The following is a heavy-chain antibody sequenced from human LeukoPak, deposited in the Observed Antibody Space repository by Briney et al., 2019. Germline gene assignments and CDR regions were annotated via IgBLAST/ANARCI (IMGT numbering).Heavy chain of an antibody. V-gene: IGHV3-33*01. CDR1: GFTFSSYA. J-gene: IGHJ4*02. CDR2: IRYDGNSK. Sequence: GGSLRLSCAASGFTFSSYAMHWVRQAPGKGLEWVAVIRYDGNSKYYAESVKGRFTISRDKSKNTLFLQMNSLRAEDTAVYYCARDGVASGPNYNGGNSGLGFWGQGTLVTVSS. D-gene: IGHD3-3*01. CDR3: ARDGVASGPNYNGGNSGLGF.